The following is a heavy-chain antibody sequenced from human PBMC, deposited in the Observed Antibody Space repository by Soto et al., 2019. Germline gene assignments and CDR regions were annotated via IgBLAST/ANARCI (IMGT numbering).Heavy chain of an antibody. CDR1: GYTLASYC. V-gene: IGHV1-46*01. D-gene: IGHD5-18*01. Sequence: ALVKVSWKAAGYTLASYCRYWVRQAPGQGLEWMGIINPSGGNTSYRQKFQGRVTMTRDTSTSTVYMELSSLRSEDTAVYYCARLLYSYGPYFDYWGQGTLVTVSS. CDR3: ARLLYSYGPYFDY. CDR2: INPSGGNT. J-gene: IGHJ4*02.